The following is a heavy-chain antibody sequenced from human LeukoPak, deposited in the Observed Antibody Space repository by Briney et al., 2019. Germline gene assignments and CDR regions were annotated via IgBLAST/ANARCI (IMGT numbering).Heavy chain of an antibody. Sequence: SETLSLTCTVSGGSISSYYWSWLRQPLGKGLEWIGYIYYSGSTNYNPSLKSRVTISVDKSKNQFSLKLSSVTAADTAVYYCARRWGRNVNTADPLPLDYWGQGSVVTVCS. J-gene: IGHJ4*02. CDR3: ARRWGRNVNTADPLPLDY. D-gene: IGHD5-18*01. CDR2: IYYSGST. V-gene: IGHV4-59*08. CDR1: GGSISSYY.